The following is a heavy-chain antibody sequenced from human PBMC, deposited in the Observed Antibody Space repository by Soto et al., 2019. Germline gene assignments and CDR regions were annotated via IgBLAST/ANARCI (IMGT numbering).Heavy chain of an antibody. D-gene: IGHD5-12*01. CDR2: ISDSGSNI. Sequence: EVQLLESGGGLVKPGGSLRLSCVTSGFTFSDYRMNWVRQAPGKGLEWVSSISDSGSNINYADSVKGRFTISRDNTNHALYLQMSNLRADDTAFYYCARDSGYDYTGYSDFWGQGTRVTVSP. CDR1: GFTFSDYR. J-gene: IGHJ4*02. V-gene: IGHV3-21*06. CDR3: ARDSGYDYTGYSDF.